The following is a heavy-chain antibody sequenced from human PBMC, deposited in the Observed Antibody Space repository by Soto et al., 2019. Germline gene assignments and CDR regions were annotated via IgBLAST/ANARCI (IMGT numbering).Heavy chain of an antibody. J-gene: IGHJ5*02. V-gene: IGHV4-59*08. CDR1: GGSIRSYY. Sequence: PSETLSLTCTVSGGSIRSYYWSWIRQPPGKGLEWIGYIYYSGSTNYNPSLKSRVTISVDTSKNQFSLKLSSVTAADTAVYYCARHGYCSSTSCYGYWFDPWGQGTLVTVSS. D-gene: IGHD2-2*03. CDR3: ARHGYCSSTSCYGYWFDP. CDR2: IYYSGST.